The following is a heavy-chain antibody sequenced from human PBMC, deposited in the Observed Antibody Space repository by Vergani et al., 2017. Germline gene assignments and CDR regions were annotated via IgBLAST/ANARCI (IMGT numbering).Heavy chain of an antibody. CDR3: ASGGSGTLGT. CDR2: VHYSGST. Sequence: QVHLQESGPGLVKPSETLSLTCTVSGASISDYYWSWVRQPPGKRLEWIGYVHYSGSTYYNPSLRSRVSTSVDTSKNQFSLNVTLVTAADTAVYYCASGGSGTLGTWGQGTLVTVSS. D-gene: IGHD3-16*01. CDR1: GASISDYY. V-gene: IGHV4-59*01. J-gene: IGHJ1*01.